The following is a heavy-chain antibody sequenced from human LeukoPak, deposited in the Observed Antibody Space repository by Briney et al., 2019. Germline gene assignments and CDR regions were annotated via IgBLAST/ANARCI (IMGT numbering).Heavy chain of an antibody. D-gene: IGHD4-17*01. J-gene: IGHJ4*02. CDR2: IYHSGST. CDR1: GYSISSGYY. V-gene: IGHV4-38-2*02. Sequence: PSETLSLTCTVSGYSISSGYYWGWIRQPPGKGLEWIGSIYHSGSTYYNPSLKSRVTISVDTSKNQFSLKLSSVTAADTAVYYCARDDYGDYRLDYWGQGTLVTVSS. CDR3: ARDDYGDYRLDY.